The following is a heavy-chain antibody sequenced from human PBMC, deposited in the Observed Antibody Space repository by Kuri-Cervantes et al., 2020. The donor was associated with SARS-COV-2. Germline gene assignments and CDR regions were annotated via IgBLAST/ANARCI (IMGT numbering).Heavy chain of an antibody. D-gene: IGHD5-12*01. V-gene: IGHV1-18*01. CDR1: GYTFTSYG. CDR2: ISAYNGNT. J-gene: IGHJ3*02. CDR3: ARVCYESRGYDIAPLAFAFDI. Sequence: ASVKVSCKASGYTFTSYGISWVRQAPGQGLEWMGWISAYNGNTNYAQKLQGRVTMTTDTSTSTAYMELRSLRSDDTAVYYCARVCYESRGYDIAPLAFAFDIWGQGTMVTVSS.